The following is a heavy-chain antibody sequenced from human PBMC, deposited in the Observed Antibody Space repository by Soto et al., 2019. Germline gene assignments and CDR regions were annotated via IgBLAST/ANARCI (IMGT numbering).Heavy chain of an antibody. V-gene: IGHV3-74*03. CDR2: VNTDGGTS. CDR1: GFTFSGHW. Sequence: EVQLVESGGDLVRPGGSLRLSCAASGFTFSGHWMHWVRQVPGKGLEWVSRVNTDGGTSAYADYVKGRFTISRQNAKNTRYLQMSGLRAEDAAVYYCAREAGYCSRTSCYRRAFVTWGQGTTVSVSS. D-gene: IGHD2-2*01. J-gene: IGHJ3*02. CDR3: AREAGYCSRTSCYRRAFVT.